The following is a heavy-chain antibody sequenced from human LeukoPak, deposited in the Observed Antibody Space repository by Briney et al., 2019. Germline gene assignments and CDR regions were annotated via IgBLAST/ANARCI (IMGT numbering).Heavy chain of an antibody. V-gene: IGHV5-51*01. CDR1: GYSFTSYW. CDR2: IYPGDSDT. J-gene: IGHJ3*02. Sequence: GESLKISCKGSGYSFTSYWIGWVRQMPGKGLEWMGIIYPGDSDTRHSPSFQGQVTISADKSISTAYLQWSSLKASDTAMYYCARPAYYYDSSGYYYLSPDAFDIWGQGTMVTVSS. D-gene: IGHD3-22*01. CDR3: ARPAYYYDSSGYYYLSPDAFDI.